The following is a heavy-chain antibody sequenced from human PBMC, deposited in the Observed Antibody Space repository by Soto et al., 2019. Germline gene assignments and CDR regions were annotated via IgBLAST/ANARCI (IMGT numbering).Heavy chain of an antibody. V-gene: IGHV5-10-1*01. CDR3: AKFTEPGYSSIWYYFEY. CDR2: IDPSDSQT. CDR1: GYSFAGYW. D-gene: IGHD6-19*01. J-gene: IGHJ4*02. Sequence: PGESLKISCKGSGYSFAGYWITWVRQKPGKGLEWMGRIDPSDSQTYYSPSFRGHVTISATKSITTVFLQWSSLRGEDTALYYCAKFTEPGYSSIWYYFEYWGQGTPVTVSS.